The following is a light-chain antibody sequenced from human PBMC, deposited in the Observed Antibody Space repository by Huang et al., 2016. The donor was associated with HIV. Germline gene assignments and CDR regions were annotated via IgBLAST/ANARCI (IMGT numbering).Light chain of an antibody. Sequence: EIVMTQSPATLSVSPGERATLSCRASQSVSSNLAWYQQKPGQAPRLLIYVASTRATGIPARFSGSGSGTEFTLTLSSLQSEDFAVYYCQQYNNWLFTFGQGTRLEIK. CDR1: QSVSSN. CDR2: VAS. J-gene: IGKJ5*01. CDR3: QQYNNWLFT. V-gene: IGKV3-15*01.